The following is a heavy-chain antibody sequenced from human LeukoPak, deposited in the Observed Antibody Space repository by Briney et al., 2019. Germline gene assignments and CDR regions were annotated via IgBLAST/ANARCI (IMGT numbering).Heavy chain of an antibody. J-gene: IGHJ4*02. V-gene: IGHV4-4*07. CDR2: IYTSGST. Sequence: PSETLSLTCTASGGSISRYYWSWVRQPAGKGLEWIARIYTSGSTNYNPSLKSRVTISVDKSKNQFSLKLSSVTAADTAVYYCAREMRWGSGFDYWGQGTLVTVSS. CDR3: AREMRWGSGFDY. CDR1: GGSISRYY. D-gene: IGHD4-23*01.